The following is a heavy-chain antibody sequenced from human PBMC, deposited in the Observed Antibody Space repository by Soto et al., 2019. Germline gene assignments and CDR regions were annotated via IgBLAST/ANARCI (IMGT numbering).Heavy chain of an antibody. Sequence: QLQLLESGPGLVKPSETLYLTCTVSGGSISSSSYYWGWIRQPPGKGLEWIGSIYYSGSTYYNPSLKSRVTISVDTSKNQFSLKLSSVTAADTAVYYCARRLYYDSSGVEGGGMDVWGQGTTVTVS. CDR3: ARRLYYDSSGVEGGGMDV. V-gene: IGHV4-39*01. J-gene: IGHJ6*02. CDR1: GGSISSSSYY. CDR2: IYYSGST. D-gene: IGHD3-22*01.